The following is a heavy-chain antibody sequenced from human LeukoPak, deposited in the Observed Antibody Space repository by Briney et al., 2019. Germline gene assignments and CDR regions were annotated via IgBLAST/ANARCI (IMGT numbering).Heavy chain of an antibody. V-gene: IGHV3-48*03. J-gene: IGHJ4*02. D-gene: IGHD3-3*01. CDR3: TRGREIFGVDFDY. CDR2: INSDGSTT. CDR1: GFTFTSHE. Sequence: GGSLRLSCAASGFTFTSHEMNWVRQAPGKGLEWVSYINSDGSTTYYADSVKGRFTISRDNAKNSLYLQMNSLRAEDTAVYYCTRGREIFGVDFDYWGQGTLVTVSS.